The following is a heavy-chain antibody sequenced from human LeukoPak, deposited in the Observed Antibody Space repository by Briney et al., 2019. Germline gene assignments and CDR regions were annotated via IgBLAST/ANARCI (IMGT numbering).Heavy chain of an antibody. CDR1: GFAFSSQA. CDR2: IYSGADT. Sequence: PGGSLRLSCAASGFAFSSQAMGWVRQAPGKGLEWVSIIYSGADTYYADSVKGRFTVSRDNSKNTVYLQMNTLRAEDTAVYYCARGAAGGSGGIDYWGQGTLVTVSS. V-gene: IGHV3-53*01. J-gene: IGHJ4*02. CDR3: ARGAAGGSGGIDY. D-gene: IGHD6-13*01.